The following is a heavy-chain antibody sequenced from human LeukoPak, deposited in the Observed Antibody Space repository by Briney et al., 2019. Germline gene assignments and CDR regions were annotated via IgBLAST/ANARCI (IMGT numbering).Heavy chain of an antibody. CDR2: IYYSGST. V-gene: IGHV4-61*01. CDR3: ARGVTAIQILDY. CDR1: GGSVSSGSYY. J-gene: IGHJ4*02. Sequence: PSETLSLTCTVSGGSVSSGSYYWSWIRQPPGKGLEWIGSIYYSGSTNYNPSLKSRVTISVDASKNQFSLKLSSVTAADTAVYYCARGVTAIQILDYWGQGTLVTVSS. D-gene: IGHD2-21*02.